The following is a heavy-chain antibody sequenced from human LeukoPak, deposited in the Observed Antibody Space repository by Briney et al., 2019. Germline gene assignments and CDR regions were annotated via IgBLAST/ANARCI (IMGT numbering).Heavy chain of an antibody. J-gene: IGHJ5*02. CDR3: AREGEGSWFDP. D-gene: IGHD3-16*01. V-gene: IGHV3-53*01. Sequence: GGSLRLSCAASGFTFSSNYMSWVRQAPGKGLEWVSVIYSGGSTYYADSVKGRFTISRDNSENTLYLQMNSLRAEDTAVYYCAREGEGSWFDPWGQGTLVTVSS. CDR2: IYSGGST. CDR1: GFTFSSNY.